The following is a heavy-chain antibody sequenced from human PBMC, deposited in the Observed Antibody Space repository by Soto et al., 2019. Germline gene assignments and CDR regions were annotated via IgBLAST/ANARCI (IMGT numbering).Heavy chain of an antibody. D-gene: IGHD6-13*01. Sequence: GGSLRLSCAASGFTFSSYWMHWVRQAPGKGLVWVSRINSDGSSTSYADSVKGRFTISRDNAKNTLNLQMNSLRAEDSAGYYCARSSSSWCYYYYGMDVWGQGPTVTVSS. CDR1: GFTFSSYW. J-gene: IGHJ6*02. CDR3: ARSSSSWCYYYYGMDV. CDR2: INSDGSST. V-gene: IGHV3-74*01.